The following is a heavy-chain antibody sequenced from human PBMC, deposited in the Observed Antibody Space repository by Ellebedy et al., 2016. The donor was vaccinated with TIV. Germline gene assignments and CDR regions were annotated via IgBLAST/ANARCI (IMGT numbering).Heavy chain of an antibody. CDR1: GVSITNYY. V-gene: IGHV4-59*01. J-gene: IGHJ5*02. Sequence: MPSETLSLTCTVSGVSITNYYWTWIRQSPGKGLEWIGYIYYSGGTNYNPSLKSRVTISLDTSKNRFSLKLSSVTAADTAVYYCARGHWVNWFDPWGQGTLVTVSS. CDR2: IYYSGGT. D-gene: IGHD3-16*01. CDR3: ARGHWVNWFDP.